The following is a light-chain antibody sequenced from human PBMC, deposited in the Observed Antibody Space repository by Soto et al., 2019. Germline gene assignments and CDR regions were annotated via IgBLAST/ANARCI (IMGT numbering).Light chain of an antibody. V-gene: IGKV1-39*01. J-gene: IGKJ5*01. CDR1: QTVRTY. Sequence: DIHMTQSPSSLFASVGDRVTITCRASQTVRTYLNWYQQRPGKAPTLLIYAASSLQSSVPPRFSGAGSETDFTLTINGLQPEDFATYYCQQTFSTPITFGQGTRLE. CDR2: AAS. CDR3: QQTFSTPIT.